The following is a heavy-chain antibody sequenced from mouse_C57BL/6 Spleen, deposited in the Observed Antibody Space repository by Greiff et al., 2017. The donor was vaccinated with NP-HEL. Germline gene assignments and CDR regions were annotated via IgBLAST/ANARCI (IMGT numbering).Heavy chain of an antibody. CDR1: GYSFTDYN. CDR3: ARRGRLLGNYAMDY. D-gene: IGHD2-3*01. J-gene: IGHJ4*01. Sequence: VQLQQSGPELVKPGASVKISCKASGYSFTDYNMNWVKQSTGKSLEWIGVINPNSGTTSYNQTFKGQATLTVDQSSSTAYMQLNSLTSEDTAVYDCARRGRLLGNYAMDYWGQGTSVTVSS. V-gene: IGHV1-39*01. CDR2: INPNSGTT.